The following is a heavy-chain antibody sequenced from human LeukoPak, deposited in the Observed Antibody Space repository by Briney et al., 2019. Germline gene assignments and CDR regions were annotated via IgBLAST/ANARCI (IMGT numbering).Heavy chain of an antibody. D-gene: IGHD1-14*01. J-gene: IGHJ4*02. CDR3: TRYNNDHFDY. CDR2: IAYDGSRA. V-gene: IGHV3-33*01. Sequence: QPGGSLRLPCAGSGFTFGGYGMHWFRQTPGKGLEWVAVIAYDGSRAFYADSVKGRFTISRDNSKNTMSVQMDDLRAEDTAVYYCTRYNNDHFDYWGQGTLVTVSS. CDR1: GFTFGGYG.